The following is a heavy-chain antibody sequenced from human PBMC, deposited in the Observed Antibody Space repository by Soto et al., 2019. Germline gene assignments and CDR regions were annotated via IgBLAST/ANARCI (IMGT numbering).Heavy chain of an antibody. Sequence: GGSLRLSCAASGFTVSSNYMSWVRQAPGKGLEWVSVIYSGGSTYYADSVKGRFTISRDNSKNTLYLQMNSLRAEDTAVYYCAREEYYDFWSGYNDWGQGTLVTVSS. D-gene: IGHD3-3*01. CDR3: AREEYYDFWSGYND. J-gene: IGHJ4*02. V-gene: IGHV3-66*01. CDR2: IYSGGST. CDR1: GFTVSSNY.